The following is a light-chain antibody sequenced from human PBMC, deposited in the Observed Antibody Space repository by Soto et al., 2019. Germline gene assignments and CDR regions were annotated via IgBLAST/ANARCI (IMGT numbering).Light chain of an antibody. CDR3: QQSYSTLLLT. Sequence: DLQMTQSPSSLYASVGDRVTITCRASQSISSYLNWYQQKPGKAPKLLIYAASSLQSWVPSRFSGSGSGTDFTLTISSLQPEDFATYYCQQSYSTLLLTGGGGTKVEIK. J-gene: IGKJ4*01. CDR1: QSISSY. CDR2: AAS. V-gene: IGKV1-39*01.